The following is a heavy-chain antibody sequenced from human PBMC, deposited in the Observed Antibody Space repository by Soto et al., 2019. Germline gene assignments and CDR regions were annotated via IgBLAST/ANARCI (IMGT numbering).Heavy chain of an antibody. V-gene: IGHV3-23*05. CDR3: AAVPPLPF. CDR1: GFPFRNFA. D-gene: IGHD6-19*01. Sequence: GGSLRLSCAASGFPFRNFAMAWVRQAPGKGLEWVSIISNSGSSTYHGDSVKGRFTTSRDNSNGTLSLHMSSLRSEDTAVYYCAAVPPLPFWGQGTLVTVSS. CDR2: ISNSGSST. J-gene: IGHJ4*02.